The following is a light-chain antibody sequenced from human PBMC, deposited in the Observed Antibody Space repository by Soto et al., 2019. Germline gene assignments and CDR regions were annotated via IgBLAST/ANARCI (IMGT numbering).Light chain of an antibody. CDR2: ANN. Sequence: QSVLTQPPSVSGAPGQRVSISCTGSSSNIGAGYDVHWYQHLPGTAPKLLIYANNNRPSGVPDRFSGSKSGTSASLAITGLQAEDEADYDCQSYDSSRSPLYVFRTETKVTAL. V-gene: IGLV1-40*01. CDR3: QSYDSSRSPLYV. J-gene: IGLJ1*01. CDR1: SSNIGAGYD.